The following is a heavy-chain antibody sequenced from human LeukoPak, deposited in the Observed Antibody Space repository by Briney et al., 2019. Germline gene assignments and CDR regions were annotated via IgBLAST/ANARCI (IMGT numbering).Heavy chain of an antibody. Sequence: PSETLSLTCTVSGDSISSGDYYWSWIRQPAGKGLEWIGRISSSGSTNYNLSLKSRVTISVDTSKNQFSLKLSSVTAADTAVYFCARGPYSNDSSGAFNTWAKGTMVTVSS. J-gene: IGHJ3*02. CDR3: ARGPYSNDSSGAFNT. V-gene: IGHV4-61*02. CDR2: ISSSGST. CDR1: GDSISSGDYY. D-gene: IGHD3-22*01.